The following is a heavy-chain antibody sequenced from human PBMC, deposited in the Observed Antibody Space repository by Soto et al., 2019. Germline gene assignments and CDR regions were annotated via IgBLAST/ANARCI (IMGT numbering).Heavy chain of an antibody. Sequence: GGSLRLSCAASGFTFSSYGMHWVRQAPGKGLEWVAVISYDGSNKYYADSVKGRFTISRENAKNSVYLQMNSLRAEDTAVYYCAREEWFYDYWGQGTLVTVS. D-gene: IGHD3-3*01. J-gene: IGHJ4*02. CDR3: AREEWFYDY. V-gene: IGHV3-30*03. CDR2: ISYDGSNK. CDR1: GFTFSSYG.